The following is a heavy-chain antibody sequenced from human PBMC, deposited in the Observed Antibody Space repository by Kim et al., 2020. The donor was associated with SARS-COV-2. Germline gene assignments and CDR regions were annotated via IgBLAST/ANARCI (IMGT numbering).Heavy chain of an antibody. J-gene: IGHJ6*02. CDR2: SP. Sequence: SPNYHPALQGRVTKSRDTSKNQFSLKLNSVAAAETAVYYCASLAAGYGMDVWGQGTTVTVSS. D-gene: IGHD6-13*01. V-gene: IGHV4-59*01. CDR3: ASLAAGYGMDV.